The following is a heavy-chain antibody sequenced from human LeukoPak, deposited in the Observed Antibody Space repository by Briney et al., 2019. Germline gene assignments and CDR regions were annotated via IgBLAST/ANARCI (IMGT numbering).Heavy chain of an antibody. D-gene: IGHD6-13*01. J-gene: IGHJ6*02. V-gene: IGHV3-30-3*01. CDR2: ISYDGSNK. CDR1: GFTFSSYA. Sequence: GGSLRLSCAASGFTFSSYAMHWVRQAPGKGLEWVAVISYDGSNKYYADSVKGRFTISRDNSKNTLYLQMNSLRAEDTAVYYCVQQQLVRGMDVWGQGTTVTVSS. CDR3: VQQQLVRGMDV.